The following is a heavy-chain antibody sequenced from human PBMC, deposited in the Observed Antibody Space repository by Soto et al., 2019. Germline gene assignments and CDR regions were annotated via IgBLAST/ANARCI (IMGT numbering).Heavy chain of an antibody. D-gene: IGHD5-12*01. CDR3: ARGIYWRYGMDV. CDR2: INGDGSGT. Sequence: EVQLVESGGGLVQPGGSLRLSCAAAGFAFDSHWMHWVRQVPGKGLVWVSRINGDGSGTFYADSVKGRFTISRDNARNMVYLQMNSLRAEDTAVYYCARGIYWRYGMDVWGQGTTVTVSS. J-gene: IGHJ6*02. V-gene: IGHV3-74*01. CDR1: GFAFDSHW.